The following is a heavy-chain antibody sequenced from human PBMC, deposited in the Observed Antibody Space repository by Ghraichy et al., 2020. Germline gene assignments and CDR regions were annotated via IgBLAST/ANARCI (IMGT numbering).Heavy chain of an antibody. Sequence: GGSLRLSCAASGFTFSTYDMHWVRQAPGKGPEWVAVISYDGSNEYYADSVKGRFTISRDNSKNTLYLQMESLRVEDTAVYYCTKLLHTNGLSSGMDVWGQGTTVTVSS. CDR3: TKLLHTNGLSSGMDV. CDR1: GFTFSTYD. J-gene: IGHJ6*02. D-gene: IGHD1-26*01. CDR2: ISYDGSNE. V-gene: IGHV3-30*18.